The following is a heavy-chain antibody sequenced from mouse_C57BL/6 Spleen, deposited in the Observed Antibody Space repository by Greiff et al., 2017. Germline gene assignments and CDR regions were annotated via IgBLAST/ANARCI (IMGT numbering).Heavy chain of an antibody. CDR2: IYPGSGST. CDR1: GYTFTSYW. V-gene: IGHV1-55*01. CDR3: ARGSSYPDYCDY. J-gene: IGHJ2*01. D-gene: IGHD1-1*01. Sequence: QVQLQQPGAELVKPGASVKMSCKASGYTFTSYWITWVKQRPGQGLEWIGDIYPGSGSTNYNEKFKSKATLTVDTSSSTAYMQLSSLTSEDSAVYYCARGSSYPDYCDYWGQGTTLTVSS.